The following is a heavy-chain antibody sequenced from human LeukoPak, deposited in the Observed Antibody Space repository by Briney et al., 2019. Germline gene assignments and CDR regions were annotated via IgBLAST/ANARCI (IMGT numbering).Heavy chain of an antibody. J-gene: IGHJ5*02. CDR2: ISRSSSDI. Sequence: PGGSLRLSCEAPAFTFSSYSMNWVRQAPGKGLEWVSSISRSSSDIYYADSVKGRFTISRDNAKNSLYLQMNSLRAEDTAVYYCAREGHDYGDYGGWFDPWGQGTLVTVSS. CDR1: AFTFSSYS. V-gene: IGHV3-21*01. D-gene: IGHD4-17*01. CDR3: AREGHDYGDYGGWFDP.